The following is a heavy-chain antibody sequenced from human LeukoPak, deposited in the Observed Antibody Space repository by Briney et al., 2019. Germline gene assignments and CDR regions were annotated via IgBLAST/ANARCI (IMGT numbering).Heavy chain of an antibody. Sequence: PGGSLRLSCEASGFTFSSYSMNWVRQAPGKGLEWVSYISGSSSTIYYADSVKGRFTVSRDNAKNSLYLQMNSLRAEDTAVYYCAREAGEDYWGQGTLVSVSS. CDR1: GFTFSSYS. J-gene: IGHJ4*02. CDR3: AREAGEDY. V-gene: IGHV3-48*01. CDR2: ISGSSSTI.